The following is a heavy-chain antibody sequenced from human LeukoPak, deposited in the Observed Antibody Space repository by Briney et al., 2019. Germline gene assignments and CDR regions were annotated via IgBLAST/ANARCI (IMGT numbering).Heavy chain of an antibody. CDR1: GFSFSNYG. CDR2: ISYDGSNT. CDR3: AKPYYYGSRSYMDY. V-gene: IGHV3-30*18. D-gene: IGHD3-10*01. J-gene: IGHJ4*02. Sequence: AGGSLRLSCAASGFSFSNYGMHWVRQAPGKGLEWVAVISYDGSNTYYADSVKGRFTISRDNSKNMLYLQMNSLRAEDTAVYYCAKPYYYGSRSYMDYWGQGTLVTVSS.